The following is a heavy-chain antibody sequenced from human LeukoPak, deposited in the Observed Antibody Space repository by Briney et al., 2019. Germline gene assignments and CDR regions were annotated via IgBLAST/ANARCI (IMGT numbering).Heavy chain of an antibody. D-gene: IGHD6-13*01. J-gene: IGHJ4*02. CDR2: IYHSGST. CDR1: GYSISSGYY. Sequence: SETLSLTCTVSGYSISSGYYWGWIRQPPGKALEWIGSIYHSGSTYYNPSLKSRVTISVDTSKNQFSLKLSSVTAADTAVYYCARGAAAGYGYDYWGQGTLVTVSS. V-gene: IGHV4-38-2*02. CDR3: ARGAAAGYGYDY.